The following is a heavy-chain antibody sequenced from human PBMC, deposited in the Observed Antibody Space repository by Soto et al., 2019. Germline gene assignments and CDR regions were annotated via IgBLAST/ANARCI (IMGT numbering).Heavy chain of an antibody. CDR3: ARRGYSSSWYYYYYYGMDV. CDR2: MNPNSGNT. D-gene: IGHD6-13*01. CDR1: GYTFISYD. J-gene: IGHJ6*02. V-gene: IGHV1-8*01. Sequence: GASVKVSCKGSGYTFISYDINWVRQATGQGLEWMGWMNPNSGNTGYAQKFQGRVTMTRNTSISTAYMELSSLRSEDTAVYYCARRGYSSSWYYYYYYGMDVWGQGTTVTVAS.